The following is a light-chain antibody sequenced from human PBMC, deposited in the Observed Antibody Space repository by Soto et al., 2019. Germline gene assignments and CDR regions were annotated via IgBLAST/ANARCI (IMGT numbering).Light chain of an antibody. CDR2: EVS. CDR1: GSGVGSSNL. J-gene: IGLJ1*01. Sequence: QSALSQRVAVTVTALQSISIACPGSGSGVGSSNLVSWYQQHPRKAPKLMIYEVSKRPSGIANRFSGSTTGNTASQPLSGLPAEDEADYYCCSYAGRSASYVFGAGTKVTLL. CDR3: CSYAGRSASYV. V-gene: IGLV2-23*02.